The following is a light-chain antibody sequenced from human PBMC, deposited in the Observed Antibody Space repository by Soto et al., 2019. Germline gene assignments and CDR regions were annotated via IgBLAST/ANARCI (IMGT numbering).Light chain of an antibody. CDR1: QDISGY. J-gene: IGKJ1*01. CDR3: QHPTWA. Sequence: IQLTQSPSSLSASVGDRVTITCRASQDISGYVAWYQQRPGRAPQLLIYAASALQTGVPSRFSGSGSGTDFTLTITSLQPEDFGTYYCQHPTWAFGQGTTVEI. CDR2: AAS. V-gene: IGKV1-9*01.